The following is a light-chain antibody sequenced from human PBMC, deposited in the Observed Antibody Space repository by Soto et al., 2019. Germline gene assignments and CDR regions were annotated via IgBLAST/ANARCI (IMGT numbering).Light chain of an antibody. V-gene: IGKV1-5*01. Sequence: DIQMTQSPSTLSASVGDRVTITCRASQSISSGLAWYQQKPGKAPKLLIYDASSLKSGVPSRFSGSGSGTEFALTISSLQPDDFATYYCQHYNSYPLTFGGGTKVEIK. J-gene: IGKJ4*01. CDR2: DAS. CDR3: QHYNSYPLT. CDR1: QSISSG.